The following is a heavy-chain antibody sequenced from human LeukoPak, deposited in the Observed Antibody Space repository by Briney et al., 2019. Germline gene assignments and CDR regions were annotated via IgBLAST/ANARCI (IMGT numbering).Heavy chain of an antibody. J-gene: IGHJ5*02. Sequence: GGSLRLSCAASGFTFSSYGMHWVRQAPGKGLEWVSSISSSSSYIYYADSVKGRFTISGDNAKNSLYLQMNSLRAEDTAVYYCARGELRFLEWLSDNWFDPWGQGTLVTVSS. CDR2: ISSSSSYI. V-gene: IGHV3-21*01. CDR1: GFTFSSYG. D-gene: IGHD3-3*01. CDR3: ARGELRFLEWLSDNWFDP.